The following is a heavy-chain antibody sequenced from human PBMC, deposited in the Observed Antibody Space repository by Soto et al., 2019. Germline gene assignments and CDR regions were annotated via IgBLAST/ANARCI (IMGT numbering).Heavy chain of an antibody. CDR1: GGSVSSNSYS. D-gene: IGHD2-2*03. CDR3: ARLTGYCVSTKCHGSYGMDV. J-gene: IGHJ6*02. Sequence: QLQLQESGPGLVKPSETLSLTCTVSGGSVSSNSYSWGWVRQSPGKGLEWIGTIYSNDNTHYNPSLRRRVTMSVDTSKNGFSLRLISVTAADTAVYSCARLTGYCVSTKCHGSYGMDVWGQGTTVTVSS. CDR2: IYSNDNT. V-gene: IGHV4-39*01.